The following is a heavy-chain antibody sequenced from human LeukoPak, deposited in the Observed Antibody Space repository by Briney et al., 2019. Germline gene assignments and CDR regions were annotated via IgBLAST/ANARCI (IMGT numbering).Heavy chain of an antibody. J-gene: IGHJ4*02. CDR3: ARYTRYCTNGICSYYFDY. V-gene: IGHV4-39*07. CDR1: GGSISSSSYY. D-gene: IGHD2-8*01. CDR2: IYYSGST. Sequence: SETLSLTCTVSGGSISSSSYYWVWIRQPPGKGLEWIGSIYYSGSTYYNPSLKSRVTISVDTSKNQFSLKLSSVTAADTAVYYCARYTRYCTNGICSYYFDYWGQGTLVTASS.